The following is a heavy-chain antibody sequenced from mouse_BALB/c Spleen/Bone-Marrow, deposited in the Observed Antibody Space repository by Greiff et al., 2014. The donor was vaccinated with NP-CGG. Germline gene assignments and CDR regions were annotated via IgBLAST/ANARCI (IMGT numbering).Heavy chain of an antibody. CDR3: TRDGKGNYDYAMDY. D-gene: IGHD2-1*01. J-gene: IGHJ4*01. Sequence: EVQRVESGGGLVKPGGSLKLSCAASGFTFSSYTMSWVRQTPEKRLEWVATISSGGSYTYYPDSVKGRFTISRDKAKNTLYLQMSSPKSEDTAMYYCTRDGKGNYDYAMDYWGQGTSVTVSS. CDR1: GFTFSSYT. CDR2: ISSGGSYT. V-gene: IGHV5-6-4*01.